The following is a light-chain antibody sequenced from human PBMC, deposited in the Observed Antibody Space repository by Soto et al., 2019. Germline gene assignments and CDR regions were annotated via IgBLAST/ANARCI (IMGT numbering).Light chain of an antibody. V-gene: IGKV1-8*01. CDR2: AAS. CDR1: QGISSY. J-gene: IGKJ1*01. CDR3: QQYYSYPRT. Sequence: AIRMTQSPSSFSASTGDRLTITCLASQGISSYLAWYQQKPGKAPKLLIYAASTLQSGVPSRFSGSGSGTDFTLTISCLQSEDFATYYCQQYYSYPRTFGQGTKVDIK.